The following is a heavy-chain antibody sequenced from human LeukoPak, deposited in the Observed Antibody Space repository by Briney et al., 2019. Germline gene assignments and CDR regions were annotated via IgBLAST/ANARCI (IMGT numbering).Heavy chain of an antibody. V-gene: IGHV3-30*04. CDR1: GFTFSSYA. Sequence: GGSLRLSCAASGFTFSSYAMHWVRQAPGKGLEWVAVISYDGSNKYYADSVKGRFTISRDNSKNTLYLQMNSLRAEDTAVYYCAREDNGVRAVDIWGQGTMVTVSS. D-gene: IGHD2-8*01. CDR2: ISYDGSNK. CDR3: AREDNGVRAVDI. J-gene: IGHJ3*02.